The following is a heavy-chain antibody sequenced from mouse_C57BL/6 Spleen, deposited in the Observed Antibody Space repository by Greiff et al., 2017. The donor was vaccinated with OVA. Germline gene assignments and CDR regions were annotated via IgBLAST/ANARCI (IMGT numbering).Heavy chain of an antibody. V-gene: IGHV1-9*01. CDR3: ARRGSYYSNYLAWFAY. CDR1: GYTFTGYW. J-gene: IGHJ3*01. CDR2: ILPGSGST. D-gene: IGHD2-5*01. Sequence: QVQLQQSGAELMKPGASVKLSRKATGYTFTGYWIEWVKQRPGHGLEWIGEILPGSGSTNYNEKFKGKATFTADTSSNTAYMQLSSLTTEDSAIYYCARRGSYYSNYLAWFAYWGQGTLVTVSA.